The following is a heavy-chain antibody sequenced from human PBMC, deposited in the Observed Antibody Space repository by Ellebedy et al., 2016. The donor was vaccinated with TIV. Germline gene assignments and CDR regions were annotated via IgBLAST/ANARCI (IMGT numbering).Heavy chain of an antibody. V-gene: IGHV4-39*01. CDR2: IHYNGTT. J-gene: IGHJ4*02. CDR3: ARHPQNVYFRP. D-gene: IGHD3-9*01. Sequence: MPSETLSLTCVVSGASMSSRNYYWGWIRQPPGKGLEWIGSIHYNGTTYYKPSLKSRVTISADTSNNQFSLKLSSVTAADTAMYYCARHPQNVYFRPWGQGTLVTVSS. CDR1: GASMSSRNYY.